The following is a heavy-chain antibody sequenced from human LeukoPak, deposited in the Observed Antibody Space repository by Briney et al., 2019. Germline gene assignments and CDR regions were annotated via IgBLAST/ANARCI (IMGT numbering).Heavy chain of an antibody. V-gene: IGHV4-59*12. Sequence: SETLSLTCTVSGGSISSYYWSWIRQPPGKGLEWIGYIYYSGSTNYNPSLKSRVTISVDTSKNQFSLKLTSVTAADTAVYYCARETKTFYFETSAYYPYSFDSWGQGTLVTVSS. CDR2: IYYSGST. CDR1: GGSISSYY. CDR3: ARETKTFYFETSAYYPYSFDS. J-gene: IGHJ4*02. D-gene: IGHD3-22*01.